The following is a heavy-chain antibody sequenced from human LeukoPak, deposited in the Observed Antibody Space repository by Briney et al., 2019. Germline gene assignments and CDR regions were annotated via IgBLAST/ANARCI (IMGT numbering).Heavy chain of an antibody. J-gene: IGHJ3*02. V-gene: IGHV1-18*01. CDR1: GYSFTSYG. D-gene: IGHD3-10*01. CDR3: AMLLLGRSDAIDI. CDR2: ISAYNGHT. Sequence: ASVKVSCKASGYSFTSYGISWVRQAPGQGLEWMGWISAYNGHTNYAQKLQGRVTMTTDTSTNTAYMELRSLRSDDTAVYYCAMLLLGRSDAIDIWGQGTMVTVSS.